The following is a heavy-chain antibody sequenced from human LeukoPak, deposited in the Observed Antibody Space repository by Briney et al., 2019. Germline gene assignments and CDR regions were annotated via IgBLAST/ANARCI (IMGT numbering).Heavy chain of an antibody. CDR1: GYTFTNYG. V-gene: IGHV1-18*01. CDR2: ISGYNGNT. Sequence: GASVKVSCKASGYTFTNYGISWVRQAPGQGLEWMGWISGYNGNTNYAQKFQGRVTMTTDTSTSTAYMELRSLRSDDTAVYYCARDMGPEYYDSSGSSPFDYWGQGTLVTVSS. J-gene: IGHJ4*02. CDR3: ARDMGPEYYDSSGSSPFDY. D-gene: IGHD3-22*01.